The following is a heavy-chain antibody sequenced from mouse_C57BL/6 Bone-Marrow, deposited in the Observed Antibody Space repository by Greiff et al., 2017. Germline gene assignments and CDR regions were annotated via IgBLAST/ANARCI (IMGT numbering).Heavy chain of an antibody. CDR1: GFNIKNTY. CDR2: IAPANGNT. V-gene: IGHV14-3*01. D-gene: IGHD1-1*01. J-gene: IGHJ1*03. CDR3: ALGGVYYYGSTYWYFDV. Sequence: EVKLVESVAELVRPGASVKLSCTAPGFNIKNTYMHWVKQRTEQGLEWIGRIAPANGNTKYAPKFQGKATITADTSANTAYLQLSSLTSEDTAIYYCALGGVYYYGSTYWYFDVWGTGTTVTVSS.